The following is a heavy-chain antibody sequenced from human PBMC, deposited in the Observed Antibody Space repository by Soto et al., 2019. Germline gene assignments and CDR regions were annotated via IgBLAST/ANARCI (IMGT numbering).Heavy chain of an antibody. CDR3: ARDLVPAAMPGRWFDP. Sequence: SETLSLTCTVSGGSISSGGYYWSWIRQHPGKGLEWIGYIYYSGSTYYNPSLKSRVTISVDTSKNQFSLKLSSVTAADTAVYYCARDLVPAAMPGRWFDPWGQGTLVTVSS. V-gene: IGHV4-31*03. J-gene: IGHJ5*02. D-gene: IGHD2-2*01. CDR2: IYYSGST. CDR1: GGSISSGGYY.